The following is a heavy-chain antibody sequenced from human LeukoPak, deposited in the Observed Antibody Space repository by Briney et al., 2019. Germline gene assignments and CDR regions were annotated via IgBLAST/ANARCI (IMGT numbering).Heavy chain of an antibody. V-gene: IGHV3-33*01. D-gene: IGHD3-16*02. CDR3: ARGLSDYFDY. J-gene: IGHJ4*02. CDR1: GFTFSSYG. CDR2: IWYDGSNK. Sequence: GRSLRLSCAASGFTFSSYGMHWVRQAPGKGLEWVAVIWYDGSNKYYADPVKGRFTISRDNSKNTLYLQMNSLRAEDTAVYYCARGLSDYFDYWGQGTLVTVSS.